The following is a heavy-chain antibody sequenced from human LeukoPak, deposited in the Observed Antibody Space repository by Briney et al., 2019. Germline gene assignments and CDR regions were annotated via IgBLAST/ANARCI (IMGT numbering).Heavy chain of an antibody. D-gene: IGHD6-19*01. Sequence: PGGSLRLSCAGSGFTFSSYAMSWVRQAPGKGLEWVSAISGSGGSTYYADSVKGRFTISRDNSKNTLYLQMNSLRVEDAAVYYCAKDALRTSGWYYFDNWGQGALVAVSS. J-gene: IGHJ4*02. CDR3: AKDALRTSGWYYFDN. CDR1: GFTFSSYA. CDR2: ISGSGGST. V-gene: IGHV3-23*01.